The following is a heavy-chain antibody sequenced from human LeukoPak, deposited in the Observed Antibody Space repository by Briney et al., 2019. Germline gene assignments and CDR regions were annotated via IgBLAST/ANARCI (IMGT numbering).Heavy chain of an antibody. CDR2: VNPNSGGT. D-gene: IGHD3-9*01. J-gene: IGHJ4*02. V-gene: IGHV1-2*02. Sequence: ASVKVSCKASGYTFTGYYMHWVRQAPGQGLEWMGWVNPNSGGTNYAQKFQGRVTMTRDTSISTAYMELSRLRSDDTAVYYCATRYYDILTVGYWGQGTLVTVSS. CDR1: GYTFTGYY. CDR3: ATRYYDILTVGY.